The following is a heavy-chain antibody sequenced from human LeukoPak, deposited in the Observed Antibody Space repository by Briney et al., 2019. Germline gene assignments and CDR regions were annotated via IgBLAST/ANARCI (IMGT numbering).Heavy chain of an antibody. Sequence: GGSLRLSCAASGFTFSSYSMTWVRQAPGKGLEWASSISSSSSYIYYADSVKGRFTISRDNAKNSLYLQMNSLRAEDTAVYYCARDPSGYYDSRMNWFDPWGQGTLVTVSS. CDR3: ARDPSGYYDSRMNWFDP. D-gene: IGHD3-22*01. J-gene: IGHJ5*02. CDR1: GFTFSSYS. CDR2: ISSSSSYI. V-gene: IGHV3-21*01.